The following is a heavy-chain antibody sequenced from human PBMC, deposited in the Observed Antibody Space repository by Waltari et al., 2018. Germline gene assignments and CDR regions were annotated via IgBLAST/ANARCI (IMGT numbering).Heavy chain of an antibody. CDR1: GFTFSSTS. Sequence: EVQLVESGGGLVKPGGSLRLSCAASGFTFSSTSMNWVRQSPGKGLEWVSSISSSSSYIYYADSVKGRFTISRDNAKNSLYLQMNSLRAEDTAVYYCARDLIAADAFDIWGQGTMVTVSS. J-gene: IGHJ3*02. D-gene: IGHD6-25*01. CDR3: ARDLIAADAFDI. CDR2: ISSSSSYI. V-gene: IGHV3-21*01.